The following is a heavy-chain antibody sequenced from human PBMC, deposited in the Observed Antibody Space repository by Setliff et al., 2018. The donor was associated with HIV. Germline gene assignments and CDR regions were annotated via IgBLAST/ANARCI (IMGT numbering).Heavy chain of an antibody. Sequence: GASVKVSCKASGYTFTHHTLNWGRQAPGHGLEWMGRSNTNTGNPTYAQGFTGRFVFSLDTSVSTAYLQISSLQAEDTAVYYCARDSPLAFDYWGQGTLVTVSS. CDR2: SNTNTGNP. CDR3: ARDSPLAFDY. D-gene: IGHD3-16*01. J-gene: IGHJ4*02. CDR1: GYTFTHHT. V-gene: IGHV7-4-1*02.